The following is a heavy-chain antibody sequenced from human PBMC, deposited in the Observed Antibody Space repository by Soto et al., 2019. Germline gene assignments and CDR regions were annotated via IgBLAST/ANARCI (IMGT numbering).Heavy chain of an antibody. CDR3: ARGWHDFWSGSGRGANWFDP. Sequence: SETLSLTCAVSGGSISSGGYSWSWIRQPPGKGLEWIGYIYHSGSTYYNPSLKSRVTISVDRSKNQFSLKLSSVTAADTAVYYCARGWHDFWSGSGRGANWFDPWGQGTLVTVSS. CDR1: GGSISSGGYS. D-gene: IGHD3-3*01. V-gene: IGHV4-30-2*01. CDR2: IYHSGST. J-gene: IGHJ5*02.